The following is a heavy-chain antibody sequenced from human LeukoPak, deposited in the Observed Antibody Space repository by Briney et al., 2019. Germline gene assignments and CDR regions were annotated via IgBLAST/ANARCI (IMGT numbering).Heavy chain of an antibody. CDR3: AKAPRDDYSNYYYYYGMDV. CDR1: GFTFRGYS. D-gene: IGHD4-11*01. J-gene: IGHJ6*02. CDR2: ISFTGDNA. V-gene: IGHV3-23*01. Sequence: RPGGSLRLSCAASGFTFRGYSMNWVRQAPGKGLEWVSTISFTGDNAFYADSVKGRFTISRDRSKNTLYLQMNTLRVEDTAVYYCAKAPRDDYSNYYYYYGMDVWGQGTTVTVSS.